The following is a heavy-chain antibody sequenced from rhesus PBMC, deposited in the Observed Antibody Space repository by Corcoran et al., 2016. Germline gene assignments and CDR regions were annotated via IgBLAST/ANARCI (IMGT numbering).Heavy chain of an antibody. Sequence: QLQLQESGPGLVKPSETLSVTCAVSGGSISSSYWSWIRQAPGKGLEWIGYINGSGSSTNYNPSLKSRVTLSVDTSKNQLSLKLSSVTTEDTAVYYCARDLTYSSGWYGFDYWGQGVLVTVSS. CDR3: ARDLTYSSGWYGFDY. CDR2: INGSGSST. CDR1: GGSISSSY. J-gene: IGHJ4*01. D-gene: IGHD6-31*01. V-gene: IGHV4-169*02.